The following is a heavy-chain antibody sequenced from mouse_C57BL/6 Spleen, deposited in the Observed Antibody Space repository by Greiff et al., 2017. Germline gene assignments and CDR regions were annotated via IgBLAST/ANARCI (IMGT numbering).Heavy chain of an antibody. CDR3: ANDY. CDR1: GYTFTSYW. J-gene: IGHJ2*01. Sequence: VQLQQPGAELVRPGTSVKLSCKASGYTFTSYWMHWVKQRPGHGLEWIGVIDPSDSYTNYNQKFKGKATLTVDTSSSTAYMQLSSLTSEDSAVYYCANDYWGQGTTLTVSS. CDR2: IDPSDSYT. V-gene: IGHV1-59*01.